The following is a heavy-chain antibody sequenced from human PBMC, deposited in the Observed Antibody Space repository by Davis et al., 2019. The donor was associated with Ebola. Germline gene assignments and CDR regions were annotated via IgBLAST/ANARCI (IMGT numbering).Heavy chain of an antibody. CDR3: ARNQEGHSNLDS. Sequence: MPGGSLRLSCTVSGGSISSYYWSWIRQPPGKGLEWIGSIYYSGSTNYNPSLKSRVTISVDTSKNQFSLKLSSVTAADTAVYYCARNQEGHSNLDSWSQGTLVTVSS. CDR1: GGSISSYY. CDR2: IYYSGST. V-gene: IGHV4-59*01. J-gene: IGHJ4*02. D-gene: IGHD5-12*01.